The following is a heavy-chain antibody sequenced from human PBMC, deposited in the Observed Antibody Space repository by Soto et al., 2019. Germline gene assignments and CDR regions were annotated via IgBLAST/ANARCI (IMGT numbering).Heavy chain of an antibody. Sequence: VESLKVSCKGSGYRLNSHWVGWVRQMPGKGLEWMGRIDPSDSYTNYSPSFQGHVTISADRSISTAYLQWSSLKASDTAMYYCARRGRGIGGYYYGMDVWGQGTTVTVS. J-gene: IGHJ6*02. CDR1: GYRLNSHW. CDR2: IDPSDSYT. D-gene: IGHD3-16*01. V-gene: IGHV5-10-1*01. CDR3: ARRGRGIGGYYYGMDV.